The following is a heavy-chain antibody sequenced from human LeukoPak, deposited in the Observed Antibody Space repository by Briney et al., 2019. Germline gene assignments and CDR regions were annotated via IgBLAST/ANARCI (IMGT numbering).Heavy chain of an antibody. D-gene: IGHD1-1*01. CDR1: GFTFSDYS. Sequence: GGSLRLSCAASGFTFSDYSMNWVRQAPGKGLEWVSSISRRSRHVYYAGSVQGRFTISRDNAENSLYLRMNSLRAEDMAVYFCVRDLMGSGSTTAYLHHWGQGTLVTVSS. CDR2: ISRRSRHV. V-gene: IGHV3-21*01. J-gene: IGHJ1*01. CDR3: VRDLMGSGSTTAYLHH.